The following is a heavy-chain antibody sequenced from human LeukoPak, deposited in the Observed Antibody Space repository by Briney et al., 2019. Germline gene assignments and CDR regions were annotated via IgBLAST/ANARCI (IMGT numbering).Heavy chain of an antibody. CDR1: GGSISSYY. J-gene: IGHJ3*02. Sequence: PSETLSLTCTVSGGSISSYYWSWIRQPPGKGLEWIGYIYYSGSTNYNPSLKSRVTISVDTSKNQFSLKLSSVTAADTAVYYCARADSSGWNDASDIWGQGTMVTVSS. CDR2: IYYSGST. D-gene: IGHD6-19*01. CDR3: ARADSSGWNDASDI. V-gene: IGHV4-59*01.